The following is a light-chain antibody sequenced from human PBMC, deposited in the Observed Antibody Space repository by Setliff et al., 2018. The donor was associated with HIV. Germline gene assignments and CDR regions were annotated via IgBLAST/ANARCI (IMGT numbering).Light chain of an antibody. CDR2: RNN. V-gene: IGLV1-47*01. CDR3: GAWDDNLRGV. J-gene: IGLJ2*01. CDR1: SSNIGNNY. Sequence: QSVLTQPPSASGTPGQRVTISCSGSSSNIGNNYVYWYQQVPGMAPKLLISRNNHRPSGVPDRFSASRSGTSASLAISGLRSEDEADYYCGAWDDNLRGVFGGGTKVTV.